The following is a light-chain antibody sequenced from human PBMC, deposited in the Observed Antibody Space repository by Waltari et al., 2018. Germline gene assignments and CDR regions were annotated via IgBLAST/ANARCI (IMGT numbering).Light chain of an antibody. Sequence: EVVMTQSPLSLPVTLGQPASISCRSSQSPIYSDGDTYLSWFQQWPGQSPRRLIYKVSKPGAGVPDRFSGSGSGTYFTLKIRRVEAEDVGVYYCMQSKHWPYTFGLGTKLEIK. CDR2: KVS. CDR1: QSPIYSDGDTY. V-gene: IGKV2-30*01. CDR3: MQSKHWPYT. J-gene: IGKJ2*01.